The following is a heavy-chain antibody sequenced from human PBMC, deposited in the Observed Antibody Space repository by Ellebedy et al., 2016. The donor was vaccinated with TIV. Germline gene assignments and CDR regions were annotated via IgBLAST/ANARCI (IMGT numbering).Heavy chain of an antibody. V-gene: IGHV4-4*07. J-gene: IGHJ2*01. D-gene: IGHD1-7*01. CDR1: GGSISNYF. Sequence: SETLSLXXTVSGGSISNYFWTWIRQPAGKGLEWIGRIYSSGSTNYAPSLKSRVTMSVDKSKNQFSLELSSVTAADTAMYYCARAGLITATTIFDLWGRGTLVTVSS. CDR3: ARAGLITATTIFDL. CDR2: IYSSGST.